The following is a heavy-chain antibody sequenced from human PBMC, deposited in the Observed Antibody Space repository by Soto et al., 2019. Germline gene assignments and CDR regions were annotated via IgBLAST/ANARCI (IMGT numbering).Heavy chain of an antibody. CDR3: AREKVTMVRGVIIDYYYYYMDV. J-gene: IGHJ6*03. Sequence: PSQTLSLTCAISGDSASSNSAAWNWIRQSPSRGLEWLGRTYYRSKWYNDYAVSVKSRITINPDTSKNQFSLQLNSVTPEDTAVYYCAREKVTMVRGVIIDYYYYYMDVWGKGTTVTVSS. V-gene: IGHV6-1*01. CDR2: TYYRSKWYN. CDR1: GDSASSNSAA. D-gene: IGHD3-10*01.